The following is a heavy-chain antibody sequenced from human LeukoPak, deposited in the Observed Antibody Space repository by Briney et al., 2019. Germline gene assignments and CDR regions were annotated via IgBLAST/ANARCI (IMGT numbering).Heavy chain of an antibody. CDR1: GFTFSSYS. CDR3: ARVSDNKQQLVDY. V-gene: IGHV3-21*01. Sequence: GGSLRLSCAASGFTFSSYSMNWVRQAPGKRLEWVSSISSSSSDIYYADSVKGRFTISRDNAKNSLYLQMNSLRAEDTAVYYCARVSDNKQQLVDYWGQGTLVTVSS. D-gene: IGHD6-13*01. CDR2: ISSSSSDI. J-gene: IGHJ4*02.